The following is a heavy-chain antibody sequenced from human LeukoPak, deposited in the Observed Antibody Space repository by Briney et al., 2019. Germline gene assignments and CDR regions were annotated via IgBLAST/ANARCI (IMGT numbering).Heavy chain of an antibody. J-gene: IGHJ6*02. Sequence: GGSLRLSCAASGFTFSRYVMHWVRQAPGKGLEWVAVISYDGSNKYYADSVKGRFTISRDNSKNTLYLQMNSLRAEDTAVYYCAKGYYVFWSGGYYYYYGMDVWGQGTTVTVSS. CDR3: AKGYYVFWSGGYYYYYGMDV. D-gene: IGHD3-3*01. V-gene: IGHV3-30*18. CDR1: GFTFSRYV. CDR2: ISYDGSNK.